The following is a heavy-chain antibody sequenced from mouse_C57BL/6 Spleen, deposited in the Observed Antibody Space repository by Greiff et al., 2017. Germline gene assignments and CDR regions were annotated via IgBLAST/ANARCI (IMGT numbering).Heavy chain of an antibody. D-gene: IGHD1-1*01. J-gene: IGHJ1*03. V-gene: IGHV1-64*01. CDR1: GYTFTSYW. Sequence: QVQLQQPGAELVKPGASVKLSCKASGYTFTSYWMHCVKQRPGQGLEWIGMIHPNSGSTNYNEKFKSKATLTVDKSSSTAYMQLSSLTSEDSAVYYCASTTVRYFDVWGTGTTVTVSS. CDR2: IHPNSGST. CDR3: ASTTVRYFDV.